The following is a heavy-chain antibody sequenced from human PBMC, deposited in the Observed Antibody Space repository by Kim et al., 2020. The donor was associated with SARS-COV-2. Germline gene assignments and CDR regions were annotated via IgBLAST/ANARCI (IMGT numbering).Heavy chain of an antibody. D-gene: IGHD4-4*01. CDR3: ARDGVTTVLLFDP. CDR2: IKQDGSEK. Sequence: GGSLRLSCAASGFTFSSYWMSWVRQAPGKGLEWVANIKQDGSEKYDVDSVKGRITITRDNAKNSLYLQMNSLRAEDTAVYYCARDGVTTVLLFDPWGQGTLVTVSS. J-gene: IGHJ5*02. V-gene: IGHV3-7*01. CDR1: GFTFSSYW.